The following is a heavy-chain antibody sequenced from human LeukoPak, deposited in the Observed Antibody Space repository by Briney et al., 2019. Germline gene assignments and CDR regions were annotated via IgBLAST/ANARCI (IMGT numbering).Heavy chain of an antibody. CDR1: GYTFTSYA. CDR2: INAGNGNT. J-gene: IGHJ5*02. V-gene: IGHV1-3*01. D-gene: IGHD3-10*01. Sequence: ASVKVSCKASGYTFTSYAMHWVRQAPGQRLEWMGWINAGNGNTKYSQKFQGRVTTTRDTSASTAYMELSSLRSEDTAVYYCARTRSALMVRGVKDNWFDPWGQGTLVTVSS. CDR3: ARTRSALMVRGVKDNWFDP.